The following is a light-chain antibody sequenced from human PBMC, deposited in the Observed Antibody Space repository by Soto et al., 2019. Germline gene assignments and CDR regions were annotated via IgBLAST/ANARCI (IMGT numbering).Light chain of an antibody. V-gene: IGKV3-15*01. J-gene: IGKJ5*01. CDR2: GAS. Sequence: IVRRQSPATMSVSPGERATVSCRASQSVSSNLAWYQQKPGQAPRLLIYGASTRATGIPARFSGIVSGTEFTLTISSLQSEDFAVYYGQQYNNWPPITFGQGTRLEIK. CDR1: QSVSSN. CDR3: QQYNNWPPIT.